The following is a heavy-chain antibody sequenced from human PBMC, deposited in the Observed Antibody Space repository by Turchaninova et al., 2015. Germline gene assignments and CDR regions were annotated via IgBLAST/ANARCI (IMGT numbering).Heavy chain of an antibody. D-gene: IGHD1/OR15-1a*01. CDR3: VRSGGSGTPFDS. CDR1: GYSISSGYY. CDR2: IYNSGST. Sequence: QVQLQESGPGLAKPSETLFLTCPVSGYSISSGYYWGWIRLAPGKWLEWIGSIYNSGSTYYNPSLKSRVIISLDMSKDQFSLKLISVTAADTAFYYCVRSGGSGTPFDSWGLGTLVTGSS. V-gene: IGHV4-38-2*01. J-gene: IGHJ4*02.